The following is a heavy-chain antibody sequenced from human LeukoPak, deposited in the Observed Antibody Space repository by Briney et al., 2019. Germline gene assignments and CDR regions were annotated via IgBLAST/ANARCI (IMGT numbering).Heavy chain of an antibody. V-gene: IGHV4-59*01. CDR3: ATGSSGGLYYYYYMDV. Sequence: SETLSLTCTVSGGSISSYYWTWIRQPPGKGLEWIGNIYYSGLTNCNPSLKSRVTISVDTSKNQFSLKLSSVTAADTAVYYCATGSSGGLYYYYYMDVWGKGTTVTVSS. CDR2: IYYSGLT. CDR1: GGSISSYY. D-gene: IGHD2-15*01. J-gene: IGHJ6*03.